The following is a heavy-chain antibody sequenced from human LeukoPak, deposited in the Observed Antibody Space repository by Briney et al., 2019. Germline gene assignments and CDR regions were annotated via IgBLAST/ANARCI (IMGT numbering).Heavy chain of an antibody. J-gene: IGHJ3*02. D-gene: IGHD2-15*01. CDR3: VGYCSGGDCPNAFDI. V-gene: IGHV3-15*01. CDR2: IKSKTDGGTT. Sequence: KAGGSLRLSCAASGFTFSNAWMSWVRQAPGNGLEWLGRIKSKTDGGTTGYAAPVKGRFTISRDDSKNTLYLQMNSLKTEDTAVYYCVGYCSGGDCPNAFDIWGQGTMVTVSS. CDR1: GFTFSNAW.